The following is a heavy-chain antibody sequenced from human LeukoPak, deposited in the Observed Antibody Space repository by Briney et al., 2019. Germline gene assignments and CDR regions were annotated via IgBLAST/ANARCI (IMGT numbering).Heavy chain of an antibody. J-gene: IGHJ4*02. D-gene: IGHD6-6*01. CDR3: ARDLVPGSSSSLIGDY. CDR2: IRYDGSNK. V-gene: IGHV3-30*02. Sequence: GGSLRLSCAASGFTFSSYGMHWVRQAPGKGLEWVAFIRYDGSNKYYADSVKGRFTISRDNSKNTLYLQMNSLRAEDTAVYYCARDLVPGSSSSLIGDYWGQGTLVTVSS. CDR1: GFTFSSYG.